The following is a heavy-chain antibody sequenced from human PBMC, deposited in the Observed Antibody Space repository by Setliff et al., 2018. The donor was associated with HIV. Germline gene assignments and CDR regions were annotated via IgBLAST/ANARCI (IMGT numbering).Heavy chain of an antibody. V-gene: IGHV5-51*01. Sequence: PGESLKISCKGSGYSFTSYWIAWVRQKPGKGLEWMGMIYPRDSDTKYSPSFQGQVTMSVDTSVSTAYLEWSSLKAADTAVYYCARCGIVVFPAYFDPWGPGTLVTVSS. CDR1: GYSFTSYW. CDR3: ARCGIVVFPAYFDP. J-gene: IGHJ5*02. D-gene: IGHD2-2*01. CDR2: IYPRDSDT.